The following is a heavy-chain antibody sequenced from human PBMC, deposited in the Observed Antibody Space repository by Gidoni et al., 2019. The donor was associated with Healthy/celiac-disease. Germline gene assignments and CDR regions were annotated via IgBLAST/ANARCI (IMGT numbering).Heavy chain of an antibody. CDR3: ARDPMAIAVAGKLDY. J-gene: IGHJ4*02. D-gene: IGHD6-19*01. Sequence: QVQLVESGGGVVQPGRSLRLSCAASGFTFSSYAMHWVRQAPGKGLEWVAVISYDGSNKYYADSVKGRFTISRDNSKNTLYLQMNSLRAEDTAVYYCARDPMAIAVAGKLDYWAREPWSPSPQ. CDR2: ISYDGSNK. V-gene: IGHV3-30-3*01. CDR1: GFTFSSYA.